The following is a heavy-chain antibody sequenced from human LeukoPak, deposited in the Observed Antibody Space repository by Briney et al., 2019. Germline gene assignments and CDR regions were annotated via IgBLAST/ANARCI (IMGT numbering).Heavy chain of an antibody. CDR3: ARLSISRQLVRYGMDV. CDR1: GYSFTSYW. Sequence: GESLKISCKGSGYSFTSYWISWVRQMPGKGLEWMGRIDPSDSYTYYSPSFQGHVTISADKSISTAYLQWSSLKASDTAMYYCARLSISRQLVRYGMDVWGKGTTVTVSS. J-gene: IGHJ6*04. CDR2: IDPSDSYT. V-gene: IGHV5-10-1*01. D-gene: IGHD6-13*01.